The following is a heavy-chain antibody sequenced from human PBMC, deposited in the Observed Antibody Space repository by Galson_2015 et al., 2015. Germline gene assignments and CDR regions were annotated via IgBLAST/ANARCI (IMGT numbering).Heavy chain of an antibody. V-gene: IGHV4-59*01. J-gene: IGHJ6*02. CDR2: IYYSGST. D-gene: IGHD3-3*01. CDR1: GGSISSYY. Sequence: ETLSLTCTVSGGSISSYYWSWIRQPPGKGLEWIGYIYYSGSTNYNPSLKSRVTISVDTSKNQFSLKLSSVTAADTAVYYCARVYGFWSGFAPYGMDVWGQRTTVTVSS. CDR3: ARVYGFWSGFAPYGMDV.